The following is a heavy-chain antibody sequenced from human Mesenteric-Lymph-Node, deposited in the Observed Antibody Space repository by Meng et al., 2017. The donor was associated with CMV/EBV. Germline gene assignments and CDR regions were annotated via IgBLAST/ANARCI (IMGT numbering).Heavy chain of an antibody. Sequence: SETLSLTCTVSGGSISSSSHYWGWIRQPPGKGLEWIGSIYYSGSTYYNPSLKSRVTISVDTSKNQFSLKLSSVTAADTAVYYCARIALEYCSSTSCYDYYYYGMDVWGQGATVTVSS. J-gene: IGHJ6*02. D-gene: IGHD2-2*01. CDR3: ARIALEYCSSTSCYDYYYYGMDV. V-gene: IGHV4-39*01. CDR1: GGSISSSSHY. CDR2: IYYSGST.